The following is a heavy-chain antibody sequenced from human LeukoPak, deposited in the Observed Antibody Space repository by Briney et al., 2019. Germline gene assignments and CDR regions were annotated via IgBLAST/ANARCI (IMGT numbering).Heavy chain of an antibody. CDR3: ARSRNTLQWELLT. V-gene: IGHV4-4*07. CDR2: IYTSGST. Sequence: PSETLSLTCTVSGGSISSYYWSWIRQPAGKGLEWIGRIYTSGSTNYNPSLKSRVTLSVDTSKNQFSLNLRSVTAADTAVYYCARSRNTLQWELLTWGQGTLVTVSS. CDR1: GGSISSYY. D-gene: IGHD1-26*01. J-gene: IGHJ5*02.